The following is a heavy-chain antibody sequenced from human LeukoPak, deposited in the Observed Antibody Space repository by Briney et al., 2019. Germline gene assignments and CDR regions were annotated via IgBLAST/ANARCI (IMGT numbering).Heavy chain of an antibody. V-gene: IGHV5-51*01. CDR2: IYPGDSDT. CDR1: GYTFTSYW. J-gene: IGHJ3*02. Sequence: GESLKISCRASGYTFTSYWIGWVRQMPGKGLEWMGIIYPGDSDTRYSPSFQGQVTISADKSISTAYLQWSSLKASDTAMYYCARSIVTTVTTLHQKYAFDIWGQGTMVTVSS. CDR3: ARSIVTTVTTLHQKYAFDI. D-gene: IGHD4-11*01.